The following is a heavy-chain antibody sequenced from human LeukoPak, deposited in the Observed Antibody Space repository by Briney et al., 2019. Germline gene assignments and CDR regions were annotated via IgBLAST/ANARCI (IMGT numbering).Heavy chain of an antibody. CDR3: ARSALTVTSSNDFDY. V-gene: IGHV3-11*01. D-gene: IGHD4-11*01. CDR2: ISTSGSTT. Sequence: PGGSLRLCCAASGFTCSDYYMSWIRQAPGKGLEWVSYISTSGSTTYYADSVKGRFTISRDDAKNSLYLQMNSLSAEDTAVYYCARSALTVTSSNDFDYWGQGTLVTVSS. J-gene: IGHJ4*02. CDR1: GFTCSDYY.